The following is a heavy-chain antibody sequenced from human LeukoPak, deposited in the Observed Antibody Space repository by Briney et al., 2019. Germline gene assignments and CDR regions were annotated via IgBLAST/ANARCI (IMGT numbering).Heavy chain of an antibody. D-gene: IGHD4-17*01. CDR3: AGDPAYGDAYYFDY. J-gene: IGHJ4*02. CDR1: GYTFTSYG. V-gene: IGHV1-18*01. Sequence: ASVKVSCKASGYTFTSYGISWVRQAPGQGLEWMGWISGYNGNTNYAQKLQGRVTMTTDTSTSTAYMELRSLRSDDTAVYYCAGDPAYGDAYYFDYWGQGTLVTVSS. CDR2: ISGYNGNT.